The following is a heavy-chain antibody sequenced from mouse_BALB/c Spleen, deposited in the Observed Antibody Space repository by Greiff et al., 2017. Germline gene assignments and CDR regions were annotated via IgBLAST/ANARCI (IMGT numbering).Heavy chain of an antibody. CDR3: ARSEGYDGYYERYFDV. D-gene: IGHD2-3*01. CDR2: ISSGSSTI. CDR1: GFTFSSFG. Sequence: DVKLVESGGGLVQPGGSRKLSCAASGFTFSSFGMHWVRQAPEKGLEWVAYISSGSSTIYYADTVKGRFTISRDNPKNTLFLQMTSLRSEDTAMYYCARSEGYDGYYERYFDVWGAGTTVTVSS. V-gene: IGHV5-17*02. J-gene: IGHJ1*01.